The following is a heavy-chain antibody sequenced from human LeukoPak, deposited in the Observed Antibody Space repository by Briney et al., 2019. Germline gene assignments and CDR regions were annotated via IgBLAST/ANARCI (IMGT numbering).Heavy chain of an antibody. J-gene: IGHJ6*02. CDR2: INPNSGGT. V-gene: IGHV1-2*02. CDR3: ARVPSYYYYGMDV. Sequence: ASVKVSCKASGYTFIGYYMHWVRQAPGQGLEWMGWINPNSGGTNYAQKFQGRVTMTRDTSISTAYMELKSLRSDDTAVYYCARVPSYYYYGMDVWGQGTTVTVSS. CDR1: GYTFIGYY.